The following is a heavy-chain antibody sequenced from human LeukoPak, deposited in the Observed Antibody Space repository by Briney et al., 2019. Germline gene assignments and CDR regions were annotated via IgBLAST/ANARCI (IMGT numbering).Heavy chain of an antibody. J-gene: IGHJ4*02. Sequence: SQTLSLTCTVSGGSISSGGCYWSWIRQHPGKGLEWIGYIYYSGSTYYNPSLKSRVTISVDTSKNQFSLKLSSVTAADTAVYYCARDTGIAARGIFDYWGQGTLVTVSS. V-gene: IGHV4-31*03. D-gene: IGHD6-13*01. CDR3: ARDTGIAARGIFDY. CDR2: IYYSGST. CDR1: GGSISSGGCY.